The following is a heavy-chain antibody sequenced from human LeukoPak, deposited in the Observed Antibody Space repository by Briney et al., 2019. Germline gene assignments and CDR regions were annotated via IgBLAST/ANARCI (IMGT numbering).Heavy chain of an antibody. D-gene: IGHD3-10*01. CDR2: IYHSGNT. CDR1: GYSISSGYY. CDR3: ARVRGVTMYYYMDV. J-gene: IGHJ6*03. Sequence: SETLSLTCTVSGYSISSGYYWGWIRQPPGKGLEWIASIYHSGNTYYNPSLKSRVTISVDTSKNQFSLKLSSVTAADTAVYYCARVRGVTMYYYMDVWGKGTTVTISS. V-gene: IGHV4-38-2*02.